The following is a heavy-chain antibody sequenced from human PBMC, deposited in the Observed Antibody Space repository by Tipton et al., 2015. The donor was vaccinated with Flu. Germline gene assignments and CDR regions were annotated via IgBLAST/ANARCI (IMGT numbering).Heavy chain of an antibody. CDR2: INHSGST. CDR3: ARGPGRLLRFWEWLSPFYYFDY. D-gene: IGHD3-3*01. Sequence: TLSLTCAVYGGSFSGYYWSWIRQPPGKGLEWIGEINHSGSTNYNPSLKSRVTISVGTSKNQFSLKLSSVTAADTAVYYCARGPGRLLRFWEWLSPFYYFDYWGQGTLVTVSS. CDR1: GGSFSGYY. V-gene: IGHV4-34*01. J-gene: IGHJ4*02.